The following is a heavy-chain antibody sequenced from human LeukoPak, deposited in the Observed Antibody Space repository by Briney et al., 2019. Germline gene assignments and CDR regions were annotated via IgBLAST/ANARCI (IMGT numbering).Heavy chain of an antibody. CDR3: ARDDRDGYNPNDY. Sequence: GGSLRLSCAASGFTFSSYAMSWVRQAPGKGLEWVSAISGSGGSTYYADSVKGRFTISRDNAKNSLYLQMNSLRAEDTAVYYCARDDRDGYNPNDYWGQGTLVTVSS. V-gene: IGHV3-23*01. CDR2: ISGSGGST. D-gene: IGHD5-24*01. J-gene: IGHJ4*02. CDR1: GFTFSSYA.